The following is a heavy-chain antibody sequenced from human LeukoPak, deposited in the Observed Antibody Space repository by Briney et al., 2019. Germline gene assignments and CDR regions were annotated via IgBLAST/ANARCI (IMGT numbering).Heavy chain of an antibody. CDR3: AGSGVLIDDVFDI. V-gene: IGHV4-61*02. CDR2: IYTSGSN. CDR1: GGSISSGSYY. Sequence: SETLSLTCTVSGGSISSGSYYWSWIRQPAGKGLEWIGRIYTSGSNNYNPSLKTRVTISVDTSKNQFSLKLSSVTAADTAMYYCAGSGVLIDDVFDIWGQGTMITVST. J-gene: IGHJ3*02. D-gene: IGHD3-3*01.